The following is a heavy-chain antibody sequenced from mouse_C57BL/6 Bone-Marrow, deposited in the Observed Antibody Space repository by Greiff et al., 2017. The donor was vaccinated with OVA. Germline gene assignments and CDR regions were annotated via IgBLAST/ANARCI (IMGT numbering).Heavy chain of an antibody. J-gene: IGHJ1*03. V-gene: IGHV2-2*01. CDR3: AGLLLDV. CDR1: GFSLTSYG. D-gene: IGHD1-1*01. CDR2: IWSGGST. Sequence: QVQLKQSGPGLVQPSQSLSITCTVSGFSLTSYGVHWVRQSPGTGLEWLGVIWSGGSTDYNAAFISRLSISKDNSKSQVFFKMNSLQADDTAIYYCAGLLLDVWGTGTTVTVSS.